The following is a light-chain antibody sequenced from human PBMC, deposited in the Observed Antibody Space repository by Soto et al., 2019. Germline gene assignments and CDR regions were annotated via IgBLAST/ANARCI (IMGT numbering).Light chain of an antibody. CDR1: QSVRSW. V-gene: IGKV1-5*01. Sequence: DIQMTQSPATLSASVGDRVTITCRASQSVRSWLAWYRQKPGTAPKLLIFDASRLVSGVPSRFSGSASGTEFTLTISSLQSDDFDVYYCQQYDDYPRTFGGGPKVDIK. J-gene: IGKJ4*01. CDR2: DAS. CDR3: QQYDDYPRT.